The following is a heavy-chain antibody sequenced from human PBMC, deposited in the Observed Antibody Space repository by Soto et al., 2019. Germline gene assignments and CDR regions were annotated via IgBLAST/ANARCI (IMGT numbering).Heavy chain of an antibody. CDR3: AREGSSWYLDY. J-gene: IGHJ4*02. CDR1: GFTFRSYW. V-gene: IGHV3-7*01. Sequence: GGSLRLSCAASGFTFRSYWMNWVRQAPGKGLEWVANINQDGSEKFYVDSVRGRFTISRDNAKSSLSLQMNSLRAEDTAVYYCAREGSSWYLDYWGQGTLVTVSS. D-gene: IGHD6-13*01. CDR2: INQDGSEK.